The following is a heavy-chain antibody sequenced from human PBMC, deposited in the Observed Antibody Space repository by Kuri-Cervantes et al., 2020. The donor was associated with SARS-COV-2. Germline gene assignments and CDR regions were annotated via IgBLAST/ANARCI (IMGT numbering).Heavy chain of an antibody. D-gene: IGHD1-14*01. CDR3: ARDQGKTATSPYRYFDL. V-gene: IGHV1-46*01. J-gene: IGHJ2*01. CDR1: GYTFTSYY. CDR2: INPSGGST. Sequence: ASVKVSCKASGYTFTSYYMHWVRQAPGQGLEWMGIINPSGGSTSYAQKFQGRVTMTRDTSTSTAYMELRSLRSEDTAVYYCARDQGKTATSPYRYFDLWGRGTLVTVSS.